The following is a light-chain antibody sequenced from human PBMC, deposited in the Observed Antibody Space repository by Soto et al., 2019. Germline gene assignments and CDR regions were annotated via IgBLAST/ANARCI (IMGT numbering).Light chain of an antibody. V-gene: IGLV2-11*01. CDR3: QSYDSSLSGWV. Sequence: QSALTQPRSVSGSPGQSVTISCTGTSSDVGDYDYVSWYQQHPGKAPKLMIFDVNKRPSGVPDRFSGSKSGTSASLAITGLQAEDEADYYCQSYDSSLSGWVFGGGTKVTVL. J-gene: IGLJ3*02. CDR1: SSDVGDYDY. CDR2: DVN.